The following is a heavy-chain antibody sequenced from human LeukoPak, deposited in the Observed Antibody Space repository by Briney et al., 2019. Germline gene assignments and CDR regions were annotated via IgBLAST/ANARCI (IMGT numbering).Heavy chain of an antibody. CDR3: ASSSSESSGWIWGYYYGMDV. CDR1: GGTFSSYA. CDR2: IIPIFGTA. D-gene: IGHD6-6*01. J-gene: IGHJ6*02. Sequence: ASVKVSCKASGGTFSSYAISWVRQAPGQGLEWMGGIIPIFGTANYAQKFQGRVTITADESTSTAYMELSSLRSKDTAVYYCASSSSESSGWIWGYYYGMDVWGQGTTVTVSS. V-gene: IGHV1-69*13.